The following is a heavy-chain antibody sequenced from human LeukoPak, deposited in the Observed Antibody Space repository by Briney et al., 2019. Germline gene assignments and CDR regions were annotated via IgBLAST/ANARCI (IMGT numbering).Heavy chain of an antibody. Sequence: GRSLRLSCAASGFTFSSYAMHWVRQAPGKGLEWVAVISYDGSNKYYADSVRGRFTISRDNSKNTLYLQMNSLRAEDTAVYYCAREGYYDSSGYFTPIDYWGQGALVTVSS. CDR1: GFTFSSYA. J-gene: IGHJ4*02. CDR2: ISYDGSNK. D-gene: IGHD3-22*01. CDR3: AREGYYDSSGYFTPIDY. V-gene: IGHV3-30*04.